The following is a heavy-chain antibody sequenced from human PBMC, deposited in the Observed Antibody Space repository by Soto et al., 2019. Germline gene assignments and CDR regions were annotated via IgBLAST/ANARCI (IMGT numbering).Heavy chain of an antibody. CDR3: ARRCIAARPGWFDP. CDR2: IYYSGST. J-gene: IGHJ5*02. Sequence: QVQLQESGPGLVKPSQTLSLTCTVSGGSISSGGYYWSWIRQHPGKGLEWIGYIYYSGSTYYNPSLKSRVTTTVDTSNNQSSLKLSSVTAADTAVYYCARRCIAARPGWFDPWGQGTLFTVSS. V-gene: IGHV4-31*03. CDR1: GGSISSGGYY. D-gene: IGHD6-6*01.